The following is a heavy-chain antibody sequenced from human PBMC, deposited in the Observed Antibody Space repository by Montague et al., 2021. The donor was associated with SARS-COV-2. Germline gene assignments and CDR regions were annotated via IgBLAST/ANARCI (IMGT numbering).Heavy chain of an antibody. J-gene: IGHJ4*02. Sequence: SETLSLTCAVYGGSFSGYYWSWICQPPGRGLEWIGEIHHSGSTNYNPSPTSRVTISVDTSKNQFSLKLSSVTAAATAVYYCARATLGITIIVVGMTAIAYCFDSWGQGTLVTVSS. CDR2: IHHSGST. D-gene: IGHD3-22*01. V-gene: IGHV4-34*01. CDR1: GGSFSGYY. CDR3: ARATLGITIIVVGMTAIAYCFDS.